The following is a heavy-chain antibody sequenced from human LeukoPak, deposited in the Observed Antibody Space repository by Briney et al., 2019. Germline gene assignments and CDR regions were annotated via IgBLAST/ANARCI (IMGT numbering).Heavy chain of an antibody. J-gene: IGHJ5*01. D-gene: IGHD6-13*01. CDR1: GFPVSDYG. CDR3: ARGIDVRIGGHITTWYRRFDS. Sequence: GGSLRLSCAASGFPVSDYGMNWVRQAPGKGLEWVSTITRSSAYIYYADSVKGRFTITRDNAENSLSLQMNSVRAEDAAVYYCARGIDVRIGGHITTWYRRFDSWGQGILVTVSS. V-gene: IGHV3-21*01. CDR2: ITRSSAYI.